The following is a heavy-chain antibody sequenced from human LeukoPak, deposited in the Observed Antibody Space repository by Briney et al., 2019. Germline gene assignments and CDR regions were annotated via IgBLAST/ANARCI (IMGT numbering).Heavy chain of an antibody. Sequence: GGSLRLSCAASGFTFDDYGMSWVRQAPGKGLEWVSGINWNCGGTGYADSVKGRFTISRDNAKNSLYLQMNSLRAEDTALYYCARGSALVEYYFDYWGQGTLVTVSS. CDR1: GFTFDDYG. CDR3: ARGSALVEYYFDY. V-gene: IGHV3-20*04. CDR2: INWNCGGT. J-gene: IGHJ4*02. D-gene: IGHD3-10*01.